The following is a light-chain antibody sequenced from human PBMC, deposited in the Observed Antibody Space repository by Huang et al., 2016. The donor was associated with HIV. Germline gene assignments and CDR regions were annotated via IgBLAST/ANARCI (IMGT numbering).Light chain of an antibody. CDR2: AAS. Sequence: IRMTQSPSSLSASTGDRVTITCRANQDINNFLAWYQQRPGSVPKLLISAASTLQSGVPSRFSGKGAGTDFTLTIGCLHSEDVATYYCQQYDIHPLTFGPGTRVDIK. V-gene: IGKV1-8*01. J-gene: IGKJ3*01. CDR1: QDINNF. CDR3: QQYDIHPLT.